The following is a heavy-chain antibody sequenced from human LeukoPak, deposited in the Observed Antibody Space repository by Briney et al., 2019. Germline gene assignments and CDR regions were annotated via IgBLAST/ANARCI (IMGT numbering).Heavy chain of an antibody. CDR2: IYHSGST. CDR3: ARRTFTAISTMIDY. Sequence: SETLSLTCAVSGGSISSSNWWSWVRQPPGKGLEWIGEIYHSGSTNYNPSLKSRVTISVDKSKNQFSLKLSSVTAADTAVYYCARRTFTAISTMIDYWGQGTLVTVSS. CDR1: GGSISSSNW. D-gene: IGHD5-18*01. J-gene: IGHJ4*02. V-gene: IGHV4-4*02.